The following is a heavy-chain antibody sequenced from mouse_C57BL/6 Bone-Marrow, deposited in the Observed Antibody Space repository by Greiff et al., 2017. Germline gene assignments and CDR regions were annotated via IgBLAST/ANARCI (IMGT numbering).Heavy chain of an antibody. CDR3: ARILRLWYFDV. CDR1: GYTFTSYW. CDR2: IDPSDSET. Sequence: VQLQQPGAELVRPGSSVKLSCKASGYTFTSYWMHWVKQRPIQGLEWIGNIDPSDSETHYNQKFKDETTLTVDKSSSTAYMQLSSLTSEDSAVYYCARILRLWYFDVWGTGTTVTVSS. D-gene: IGHD1-1*01. V-gene: IGHV1-52*01. J-gene: IGHJ1*03.